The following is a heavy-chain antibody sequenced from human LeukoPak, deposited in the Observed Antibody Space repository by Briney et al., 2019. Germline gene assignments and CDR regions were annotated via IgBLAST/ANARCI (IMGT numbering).Heavy chain of an antibody. J-gene: IGHJ1*01. D-gene: IGHD6-19*01. Sequence: GGSLRLSCAASGFTFSSNALHWVRQAPGKGLEWVAVISSDGSKKFYGDSVKGRYSISRDNSRNILYLQMDSLRGDDTGLYYCARPVYSGRGWYSQFFHHWGQGTLVTVSS. V-gene: IGHV3-30*04. CDR1: GFTFSSNA. CDR3: ARPVYSGRGWYSQFFHH. CDR2: ISSDGSKK.